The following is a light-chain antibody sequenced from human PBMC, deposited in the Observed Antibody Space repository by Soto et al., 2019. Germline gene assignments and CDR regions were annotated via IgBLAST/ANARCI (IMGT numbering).Light chain of an antibody. J-gene: IGKJ1*01. CDR1: QSILYSSNNKNY. V-gene: IGKV4-1*01. CDR3: QQHYSTPPWT. CDR2: WAS. Sequence: DIVLTQSPDSLAVSLGERATINCKSSQSILYSSNNKNYLAWYQQKPGQPPKLLISWASTRESGVPDRFSGSGSGTDVTLTISSLQAEDVAIYHCQQHYSTPPWTFGQGTKVEIK.